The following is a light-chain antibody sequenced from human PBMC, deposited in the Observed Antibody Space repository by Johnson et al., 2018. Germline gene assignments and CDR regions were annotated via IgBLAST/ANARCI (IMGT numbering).Light chain of an antibody. CDR1: SSNIGNNY. Sequence: QSVLTQPPSVSAAPGQKVTISCSGSSSNIGNNYVSWYQQLPGTAPKLLIYENNKRPSGIPDRFSGSKSGTSATLGITGLQTGDEADYYYGTRDSSLSAGNVFGTGTKSTGL. CDR3: GTRDSSLSAGNV. CDR2: ENN. V-gene: IGLV1-51*02. J-gene: IGLJ1*01.